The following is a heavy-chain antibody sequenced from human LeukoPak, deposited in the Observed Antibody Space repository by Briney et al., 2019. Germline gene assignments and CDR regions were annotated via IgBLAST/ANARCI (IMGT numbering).Heavy chain of an antibody. CDR2: ISYDGSNK. Sequence: GRSLRLSCAASGFTFSSYGMHWVRQAPGKGPEWVAVISYDGSNKYYADSVKGRFTISRDNSKNTLYLQMNSLRAEDTAVYYCAKDLGSGSYPDAFDIWGQGTMVTVSS. CDR1: GFTFSSYG. J-gene: IGHJ3*02. V-gene: IGHV3-30*18. D-gene: IGHD1-26*01. CDR3: AKDLGSGSYPDAFDI.